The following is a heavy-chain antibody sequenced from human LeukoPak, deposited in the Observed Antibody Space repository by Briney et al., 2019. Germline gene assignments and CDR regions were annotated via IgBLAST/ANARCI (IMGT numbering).Heavy chain of an antibody. CDR3: ARGSGEFDY. D-gene: IGHD3-10*01. CDR2: ISSTSSYI. Sequence: GGSLRLSCAASGFTFSSYSMNWVRQAPGKGLEWVSSISSTSSYIYYADSVKGRFTIARDNAKNSLYLQMSSLRAEDTAVYYCARGSGEFDYWGQGTLVTVSS. CDR1: GFTFSSYS. J-gene: IGHJ4*02. V-gene: IGHV3-21*01.